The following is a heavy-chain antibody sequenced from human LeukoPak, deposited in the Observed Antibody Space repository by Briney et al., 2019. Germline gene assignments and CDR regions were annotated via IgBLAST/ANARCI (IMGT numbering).Heavy chain of an antibody. D-gene: IGHD3-10*01. V-gene: IGHV4-59*08. CDR3: ARHRFGDMVYFDY. Sequence: PSETLSLTCTVSGGSISSYYWSWIWQPPGKGLEWVGYIYYSGSTNYNPSLKSRVTISVDTSKNQFSLKLSSVTAADTAVYYCARHRFGDMVYFDYWGQGTLVTVSS. J-gene: IGHJ4*02. CDR1: GGSISSYY. CDR2: IYYSGST.